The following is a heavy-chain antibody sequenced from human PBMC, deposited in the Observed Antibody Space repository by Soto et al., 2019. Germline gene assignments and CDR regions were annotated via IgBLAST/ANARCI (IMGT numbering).Heavy chain of an antibody. CDR1: GGSISSSSYN. D-gene: IGHD5-12*01. V-gene: IGHV4-39*01. J-gene: IGHJ5*02. CDR2: IYYSGNT. CDR3: ARGIVATSGWFDP. Sequence: SATLSLTCPVSGGSISSSSYNWGWIRQPPGKGLEWIGTIYYSGNTYYNPSLKSRVTISVDTSKNQFSLKLNSATAADTAVYYCARGIVATSGWFDPWGQGTLVTVSS.